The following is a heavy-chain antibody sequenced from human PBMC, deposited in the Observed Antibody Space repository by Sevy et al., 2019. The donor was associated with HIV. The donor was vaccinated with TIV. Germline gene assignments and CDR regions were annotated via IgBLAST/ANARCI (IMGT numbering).Heavy chain of an antibody. V-gene: IGHV3-23*01. CDR1: GFRFRIYA. CDR3: ASEGCSKGHDY. J-gene: IGHJ4*02. Sequence: GGSLRLSCTTSGFRFRIYAMTWVRQAPGKGLGWVSSFCMGGDRIYYADSVRGRFTISRDDSKNTLYLEMNNLRAEDTAKYYWASEGCSKGHDYWGQGTLVTVSS. D-gene: IGHD2-2*01. CDR2: FCMGGDRI.